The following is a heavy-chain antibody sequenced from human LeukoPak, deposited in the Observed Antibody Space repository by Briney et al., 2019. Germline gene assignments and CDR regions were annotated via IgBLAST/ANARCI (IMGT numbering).Heavy chain of an antibody. CDR3: ARSWGGYEGPFDY. V-gene: IGHV1-2*04. D-gene: IGHD5-12*01. J-gene: IGHJ4*02. Sequence: GASVKVSCKASGYTFTGYYMHWVRQAPGQGLEWMGWINPNSGGTNYAQNFQGWVSMTLDTSISTAYMELHSLRSDDTAVYYCARSWGGYEGPFDYWGQGTLVTVSS. CDR1: GYTFTGYY. CDR2: INPNSGGT.